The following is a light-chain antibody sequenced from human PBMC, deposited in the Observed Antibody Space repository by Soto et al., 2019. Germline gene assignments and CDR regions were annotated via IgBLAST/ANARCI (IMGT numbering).Light chain of an antibody. CDR1: SGSVSTGYY. J-gene: IGLJ3*02. Sequence: QTVVTQEPSFSVSPGGTVTLTCGLSSGSVSTGYYPSWLQQTPGQAPRTLIYTTNTRSSGVPDRFSGSILGDRAAFTITGAQADDESDYYCVLFMGSGIGVFGGGTKLTVL. V-gene: IGLV8-61*01. CDR2: TTN. CDR3: VLFMGSGIGV.